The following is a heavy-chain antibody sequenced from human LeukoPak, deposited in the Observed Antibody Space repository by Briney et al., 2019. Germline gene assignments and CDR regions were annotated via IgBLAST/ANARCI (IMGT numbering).Heavy chain of an antibody. D-gene: IGHD3-22*01. CDR3: AKLGPSSGYYLFDY. CDR2: VSGSGATT. CDR1: GFIFRSYG. Sequence: PGGTLRLSCAASGFIFRSYGMSWVRQAPGKGLEWVSSVSGSGATTYYADSVKGRFTISRDNSKNTLYLQMNSLRADDTAVYYCAKLGPSSGYYLFDYWGQGTLVTVSS. V-gene: IGHV3-23*01. J-gene: IGHJ4*02.